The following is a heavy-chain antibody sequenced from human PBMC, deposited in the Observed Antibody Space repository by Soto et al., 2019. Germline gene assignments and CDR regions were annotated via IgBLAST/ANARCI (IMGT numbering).Heavy chain of an antibody. D-gene: IGHD6-13*01. J-gene: IGHJ4*02. CDR2: IHYSGTT. CDR3: AAGEASSRNLAPYYLDF. CDR1: GGSMRNYF. V-gene: IGHV4-59*01. Sequence: SETLSLTCTASGGSMRNYFWTWIRQPPGKGLEWIGYIHYSGTTSFFPSYNPSLSSRVTISEDTSKNQFSLKLLSVTTADTAVYFCAAGEASSRNLAPYYLDFWGQGTLVTVSS.